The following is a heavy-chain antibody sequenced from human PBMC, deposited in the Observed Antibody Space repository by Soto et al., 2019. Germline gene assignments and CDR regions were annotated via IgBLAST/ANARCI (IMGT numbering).Heavy chain of an antibody. CDR3: AKDSKSVSVSAARVYGMDV. V-gene: IGHV3-23*01. CDR2: TRSNGEHT. CDR1: GFMFSSFA. J-gene: IGHJ6*02. Sequence: LRLSCAGAGFMFSSFAMTWVRQAPGKGLEWVSTTRSNGEHTYYADSVKGRFTVSRDNSKNTLFLEMSSLRAEDSAIYYCAKDSKSVSVSAARVYGMDVWGQGTTVTVSS. D-gene: IGHD2-2*01.